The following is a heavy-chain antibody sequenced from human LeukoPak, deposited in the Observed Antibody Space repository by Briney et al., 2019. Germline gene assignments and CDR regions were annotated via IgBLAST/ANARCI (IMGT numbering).Heavy chain of an antibody. Sequence: SETLSLTCTVSGGSISSADYYWIWIRQPPGKGLEWIGYIYYSGTTYYNPSLKSRVTFSLDTSKNQLSLKLSSVTAADTALYYCARAKRGNNWFDPWGQGTLVTVSS. J-gene: IGHJ5*02. D-gene: IGHD3-16*01. CDR1: GGSISSADYY. CDR3: ARAKRGNNWFDP. CDR2: IYYSGTT. V-gene: IGHV4-30-4*01.